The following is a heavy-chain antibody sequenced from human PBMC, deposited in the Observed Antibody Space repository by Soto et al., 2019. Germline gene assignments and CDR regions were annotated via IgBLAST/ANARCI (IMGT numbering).Heavy chain of an antibody. D-gene: IGHD6-13*01. CDR3: ARASAIAAAGDYYYDMDV. V-gene: IGHV1-69*01. CDR2: IIPIFGTA. Sequence: QVQLVQSGAEVKKPGSSVKVSCKASGGTFSSYAISLVRQAPGQGLEWMGGIIPIFGTANYAQKFQGRVTITADESTSTAYMELSSLRSADTAGDYCARASAIAAAGDYYYDMDVWGQGTTVTVSS. CDR1: GGTFSSYA. J-gene: IGHJ6*02.